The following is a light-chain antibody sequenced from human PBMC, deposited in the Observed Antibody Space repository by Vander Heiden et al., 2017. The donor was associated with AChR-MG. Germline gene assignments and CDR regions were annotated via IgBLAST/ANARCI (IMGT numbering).Light chain of an antibody. Sequence: SYEVTQPPSVSVSPGQTASITCSGDKLGDTSVSWYQQKTGQSPLLVMYQENKRPSGIPERFSGSFSGNTATLTISGTQAMEEADDYCQAWDISTVVFGGGTKLTVL. V-gene: IGLV3-1*01. CDR2: QEN. J-gene: IGLJ2*01. CDR1: KLGDTS. CDR3: QAWDISTVV.